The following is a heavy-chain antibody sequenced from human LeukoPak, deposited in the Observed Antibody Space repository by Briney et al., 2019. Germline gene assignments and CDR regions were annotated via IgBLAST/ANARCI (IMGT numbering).Heavy chain of an antibody. V-gene: IGHV3-7*01. J-gene: IGHJ4*02. Sequence: GGSLRLSCAASGFTLRSTWMSWVRPAPGKGLEWVANIKQDGSDEYYLDSVKGRFIISRDNGKNSLYLQMSSLRTEDTAVYYCARQPVGFWSGYYQYYFDHWGQGALVTVSS. CDR1: GFTLRSTW. CDR2: IKQDGSDE. D-gene: IGHD3-3*01. CDR3: ARQPVGFWSGYYQYYFDH.